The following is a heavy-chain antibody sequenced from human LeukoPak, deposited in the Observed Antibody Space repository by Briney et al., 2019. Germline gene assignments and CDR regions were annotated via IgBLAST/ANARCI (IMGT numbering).Heavy chain of an antibody. Sequence: PGGSLRLSCAASGFTFSRYDMDWVRQTPGKGLEWVSFISASGSTIYYTDSVKGRFTISRDNARKLLYLQMRSLRVEDTALYYCARIRVTHSYYAMDVWGQGTTVTVSS. V-gene: IGHV3-48*03. D-gene: IGHD3-10*01. CDR3: ARIRVTHSYYAMDV. CDR2: ISASGSTI. J-gene: IGHJ6*02. CDR1: GFTFSRYD.